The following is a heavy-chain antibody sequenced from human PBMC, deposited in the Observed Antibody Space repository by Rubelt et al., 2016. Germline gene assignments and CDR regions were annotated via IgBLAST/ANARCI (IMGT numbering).Heavy chain of an antibody. Sequence: QVQLQQWGAGLLKPSETLSLTCVVYGGSFSGYYWTWIRLPPGKGLEWIGEIDHRGSTNYNPSLKSRVIMSVDTSRNQFSLMLSSVTAADTAVYYCARFASGKASHFDFWGQGTLSPSPQ. D-gene: IGHD3-10*01. V-gene: IGHV4-34*01. J-gene: IGHJ4*02. CDR3: ARFASGKASHFDF. CDR2: IDHRGST. CDR1: GGSFSGYY.